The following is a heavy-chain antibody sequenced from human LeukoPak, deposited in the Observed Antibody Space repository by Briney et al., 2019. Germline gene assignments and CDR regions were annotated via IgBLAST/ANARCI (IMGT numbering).Heavy chain of an antibody. D-gene: IGHD7-27*01. Sequence: PGGSLRLSCAASGFNFGSYSMTWVRQAPGKGLEWLSYISGSANTIYYADSVKGRFTISRDNAKNSLYLQMNSLRSEDTAVYYCAMAPGERVFDYWGQGTLVTVSS. CDR1: GFNFGSYS. CDR3: AMAPGERVFDY. V-gene: IGHV3-48*01. J-gene: IGHJ4*02. CDR2: ISGSANTI.